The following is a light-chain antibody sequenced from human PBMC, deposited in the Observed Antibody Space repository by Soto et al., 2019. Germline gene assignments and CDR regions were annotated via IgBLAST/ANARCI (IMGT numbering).Light chain of an antibody. CDR1: SSDVGSYNY. CDR2: DVN. J-gene: IGLJ1*01. Sequence: QSALTQPRSVSGSPGQSITISCTGSSSDVGSYNYVSWYQQHPGQAPKFMIYDVNKRPSGVSHRFSGSKSGNTASLTISGLQADDEADYYCLSYAGFYNFVFGSGTMLTVL. CDR3: LSYAGFYNFV. V-gene: IGLV2-11*01.